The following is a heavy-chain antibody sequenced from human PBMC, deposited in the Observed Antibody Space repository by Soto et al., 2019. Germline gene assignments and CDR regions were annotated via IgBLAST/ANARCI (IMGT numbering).Heavy chain of an antibody. CDR2: IYYSGST. CDR1: GGSISSYY. CDR3: ARVIRRDDFWSGYTYNWFDP. V-gene: IGHV4-59*01. Sequence: TSETLSLTCTVSGGSISSYYWSWIRQPPGKGLEWIGYIYYSGSTNYNPPLKSRVTISVDTSKNQFSLKLSSVTAADTAVYYCARVIRRDDFWSGYTYNWFDPWGQGTLVTVSS. J-gene: IGHJ5*02. D-gene: IGHD3-3*01.